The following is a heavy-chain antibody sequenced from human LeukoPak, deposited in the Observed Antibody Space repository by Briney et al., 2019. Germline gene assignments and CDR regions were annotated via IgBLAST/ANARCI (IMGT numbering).Heavy chain of an antibody. CDR3: AKLLRDVTIYDF. CDR1: GFTFSSYE. Sequence: SGGSLRLSCAASGFTFSSYEMNWVRQAPGKGLEWVSYISSSSSYIYYADSVKGRFTISRDNVKNSLFLQMNSLRTENKAFYYCAKLLRDVTIYDFWGHGALVTVSS. D-gene: IGHD1-14*01. V-gene: IGHV3-21*05. CDR2: ISSSSSYI. J-gene: IGHJ4*01.